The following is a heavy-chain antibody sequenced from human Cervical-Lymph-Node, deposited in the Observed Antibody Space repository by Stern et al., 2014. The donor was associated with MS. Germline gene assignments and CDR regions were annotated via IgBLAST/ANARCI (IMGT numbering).Heavy chain of an antibody. CDR1: GFSLSTSGMC. D-gene: IGHD3-22*01. V-gene: IGHV2-70*01. Sequence: QVTLRESGPALVKPTQTLTLTCTFSGFSLSTSGMCVSWIRQPPGKALEWLALIDWDDAKYYSTSLKTRLTISKDTSKNQVVLTMTNMDPVDTATYYCARIPNYYDSSGYYYDYWGQGTLVTVSS. CDR2: IDWDDAK. CDR3: ARIPNYYDSSGYYYDY. J-gene: IGHJ4*02.